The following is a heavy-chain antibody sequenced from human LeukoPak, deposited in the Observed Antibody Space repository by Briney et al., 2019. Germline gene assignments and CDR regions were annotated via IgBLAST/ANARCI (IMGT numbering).Heavy chain of an antibody. V-gene: IGHV3-23*01. D-gene: IGHD4-23*01. CDR1: GFTFSSYA. Sequence: GGSLRLSCATSGFTFSSYAMSWVRQAPGKGLEWVSAISGSGGSTYYADSVKGRFTISRDNSKNTLYLQMNSLRAEDTAVYYCAKDLGGNSEVGAFDIWGQGTMVTVSS. J-gene: IGHJ3*02. CDR3: AKDLGGNSEVGAFDI. CDR2: ISGSGGST.